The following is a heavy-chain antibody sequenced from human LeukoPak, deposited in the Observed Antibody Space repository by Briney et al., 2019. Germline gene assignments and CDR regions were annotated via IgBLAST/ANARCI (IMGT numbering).Heavy chain of an antibody. J-gene: IGHJ4*02. CDR3: ATGRAAHLFDY. CDR2: VKQDGSEK. V-gene: IGHV3-7*01. D-gene: IGHD6-6*01. CDR1: GFTFSSHW. Sequence: GGSLRLSCAAPGFTFSSHWMIWVRQAPGKGLEWVAHVKQDGSEKYYVDSVKGRFTISRVNAKNSLYLQMNSLRVEDTAVYYCATGRAAHLFDYWGQGTLVTVSS.